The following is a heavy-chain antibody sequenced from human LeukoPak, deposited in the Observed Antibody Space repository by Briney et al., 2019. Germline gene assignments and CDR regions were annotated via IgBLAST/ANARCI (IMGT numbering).Heavy chain of an antibody. CDR3: ARGGYNSRRDNWFDP. D-gene: IGHD5-12*01. CDR2: INHSGST. Sequence: SETLSLTCAVYGGSFSGYYWSWIRQPPGKGLEWIGEINHSGSTNYNPSLKSQVTISVDTSKNQFSLKLSSVTAADTAVYYCARGGYNSRRDNWFDPWGQGTLVTVSS. CDR1: GGSFSGYY. J-gene: IGHJ5*02. V-gene: IGHV4-34*01.